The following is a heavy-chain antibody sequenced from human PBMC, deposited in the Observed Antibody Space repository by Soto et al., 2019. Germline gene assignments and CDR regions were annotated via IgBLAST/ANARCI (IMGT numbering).Heavy chain of an antibody. D-gene: IGHD6-13*01. CDR2: IDTDGIVI. J-gene: IGHJ5*02. CDR1: GFNFSSDW. CDR3: ARDMESAAGIYNWFDP. V-gene: IGHV3-74*01. Sequence: LRLSCAGSGFNFSSDWMHWVRQAPGKGLVWVARIDTDGIVINYADSVRGRFTISRDNAKNTLYLQMNSLRAEDTAIYYCARDMESAAGIYNWFDPWGQGTLVTVSS.